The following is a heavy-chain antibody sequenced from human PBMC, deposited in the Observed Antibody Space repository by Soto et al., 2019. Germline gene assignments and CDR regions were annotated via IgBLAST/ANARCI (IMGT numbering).Heavy chain of an antibody. J-gene: IGHJ3*02. V-gene: IGHV3-30*18. CDR2: ISYDGSNK. Sequence: QVQLVESGGGVVQPGRSLRLSCAASGFTFSSYGMHWVRQAPGKGLEWVAVISYDGSNKYYADSVKGRFTISRDNSKNTLYLQMNSLTAEDTAVYYCENRAHDAFDIWGQGTMVTVSS. CDR1: GFTFSSYG. CDR3: ENRAHDAFDI.